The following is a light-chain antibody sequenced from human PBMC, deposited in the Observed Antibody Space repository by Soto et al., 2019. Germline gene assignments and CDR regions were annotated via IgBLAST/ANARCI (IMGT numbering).Light chain of an antibody. Sequence: QLVLTQSPSASASLGASVKLTCTLSSGHSSYAIAWHQQQPEKGPRYLMKLNSDGSHSKGDGIPDRFSGSSSGAERYLTISRLQSEDEADYYCQTWGTGIHWVFGGGTKVTVL. CDR2: LNSDGSH. J-gene: IGLJ3*02. CDR1: SGHSSYA. CDR3: QTWGTGIHWV. V-gene: IGLV4-69*01.